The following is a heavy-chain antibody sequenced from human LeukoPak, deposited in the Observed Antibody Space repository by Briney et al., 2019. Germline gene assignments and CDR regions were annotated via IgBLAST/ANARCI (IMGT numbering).Heavy chain of an antibody. CDR2: IYYSGST. V-gene: IGHV4-31*03. CDR1: GGSVSSGGYD. J-gene: IGHJ6*02. CDR3: ARSRRIAARRYYYYGMDV. Sequence: SQTLSLPCTVSGGSVSSGGYDWSWIRQHPGKGLEWIGDIYYSGSTYYNPSLKSRVTISVDTSKNQFSLKLSSVTAADTAVYYCARSRRIAARRYYYYGMDVWGQGTTVTVSS. D-gene: IGHD6-6*01.